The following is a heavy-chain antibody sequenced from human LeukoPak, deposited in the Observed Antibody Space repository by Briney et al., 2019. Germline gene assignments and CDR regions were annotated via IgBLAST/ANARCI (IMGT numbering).Heavy chain of an antibody. V-gene: IGHV4-34*01. J-gene: IGHJ6*02. D-gene: IGHD6-19*01. CDR3: ATGLRLSYYYYGVDV. CDR1: GGSFSGYY. Sequence: SETLSLTCAVYGGSFSGYYWSWIRQPPGKGLEWIGEINHSGSTNYNPSLKSRVTISVDTSKNQFSLKLSSVTAADTAVYYCATGLRLSYYYYGVDVWGQGTTVTVSS. CDR2: INHSGST.